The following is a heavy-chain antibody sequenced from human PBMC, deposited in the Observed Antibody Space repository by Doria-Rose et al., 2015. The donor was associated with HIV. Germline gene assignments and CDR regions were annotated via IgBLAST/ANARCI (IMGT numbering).Heavy chain of an antibody. V-gene: IGHV2-26*01. CDR1: GVSLSSPGMG. Sequence: QATLKESGPVLVKPTETLTLTCTVSGVSLSSPGMGVSWIRQPPGKALEWLANIFSDDERSYKTALTSRLTISRVTSKSQVVLTMTDRDPVDTATYYCARIKSSRWYHKYYFDFWGQGTLVIVSA. D-gene: IGHD6-13*01. CDR2: IFSDDER. CDR3: ARIKSSRWYHKYYFDF. J-gene: IGHJ4*02.